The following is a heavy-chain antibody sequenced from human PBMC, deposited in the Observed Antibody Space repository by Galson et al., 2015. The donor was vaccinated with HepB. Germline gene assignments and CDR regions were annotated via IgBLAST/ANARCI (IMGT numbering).Heavy chain of an antibody. Sequence: SLRLSCAAPGFTFSSYAMTWVRQAPGKGLEWVSSISGAGGNTNYADSVKGRFTISRDNSENTLYPQMNSLRAEDTAVYYCATVAVISAIPRGYFDLWGRGTLVTVSS. V-gene: IGHV3-23*01. CDR2: ISGAGGNT. J-gene: IGHJ2*01. CDR1: GFTFSSYA. D-gene: IGHD2-15*01. CDR3: ATVAVISAIPRGYFDL.